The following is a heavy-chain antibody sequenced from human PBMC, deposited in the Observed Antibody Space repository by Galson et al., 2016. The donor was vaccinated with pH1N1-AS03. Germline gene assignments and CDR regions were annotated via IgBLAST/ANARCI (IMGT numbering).Heavy chain of an antibody. V-gene: IGHV1-69*04. J-gene: IGHJ6*02. CDR2: IIPMYDIV. CDR1: GGSFSRYG. CDR3: ARNIVGTSQGAYCMDV. D-gene: IGHD1-26*01. Sequence: QSGAEVTKPGESLKISCKASGGSFSRYGISWVRQAPGQGLEWMGRIIPMYDIVNNAQKFQGRVTITADKSTSTVYMELSSLRSDDTALYYCARNIVGTSQGAYCMDVWGQGITVTVSS.